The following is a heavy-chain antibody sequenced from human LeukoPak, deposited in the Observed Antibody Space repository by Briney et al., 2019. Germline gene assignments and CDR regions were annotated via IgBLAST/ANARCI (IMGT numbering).Heavy chain of an antibody. D-gene: IGHD3-10*01. Sequence: ASVKVSCKASGGTFSSYAISWVRQAPGQGLEWMGRIIPTLGIANYAQKFQGRVTITADKSTSTAYMELSSLRSEDTAVYYCASGRDSGSYYKPYYFDYRGQGTLVTVSS. CDR3: ASGRDSGSYYKPYYFDY. J-gene: IGHJ4*02. CDR1: GGTFSSYA. CDR2: IIPTLGIA. V-gene: IGHV1-69*04.